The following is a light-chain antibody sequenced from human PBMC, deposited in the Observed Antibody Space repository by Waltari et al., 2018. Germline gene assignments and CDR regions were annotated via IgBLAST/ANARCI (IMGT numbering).Light chain of an antibody. J-gene: IGLJ3*02. CDR3: QTGGHGTWV. Sequence: QLVLTQSPSASASLGASVKLTCTLSSGHSTNIIAWLQQQPEKGPRYLMNVNSDGSHNKGVGIPDRCSGSSSGAERYLTLSSLQSEDEADYYCQTGGHGTWVFGGGTRLTVL. CDR2: VNSDGSH. V-gene: IGLV4-69*01. CDR1: SGHSTNI.